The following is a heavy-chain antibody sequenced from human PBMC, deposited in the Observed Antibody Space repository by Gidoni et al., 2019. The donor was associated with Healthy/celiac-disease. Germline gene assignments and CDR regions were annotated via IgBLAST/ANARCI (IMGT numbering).Heavy chain of an antibody. CDR2: ISSSSSTI. CDR3: ARDGYSSGWYSDY. Sequence: EVQLVESGGGLVQPGGSLRLSCSASGFTFRSYSMNWVRQAPGTGMEWVSYISSSSSTIDYADSVKGRFTISRDNAKNSLYLQMNSLRDEDTAVYYCARDGYSSGWYSDYWGQGTLVTVSS. V-gene: IGHV3-48*02. J-gene: IGHJ4*02. CDR1: GFTFRSYS. D-gene: IGHD6-19*01.